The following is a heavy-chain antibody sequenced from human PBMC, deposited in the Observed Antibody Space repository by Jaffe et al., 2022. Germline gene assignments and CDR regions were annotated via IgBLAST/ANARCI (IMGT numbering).Heavy chain of an antibody. Sequence: EVQLVESGGGLVQPGGSLKLSCAASGFTFSGSAMHWVRQASGKGLEWVGRIRSKANSYATAYAASVKGRFTISRDDSKNTAYLQMNSLKTEDTAVYYCTRHESTPNDYSNYRYYYYYMDVWGKGTTVTVSS. CDR2: IRSKANSYAT. D-gene: IGHD4-4*01. V-gene: IGHV3-73*02. J-gene: IGHJ6*03. CDR3: TRHESTPNDYSNYRYYYYYMDV. CDR1: GFTFSGSA.